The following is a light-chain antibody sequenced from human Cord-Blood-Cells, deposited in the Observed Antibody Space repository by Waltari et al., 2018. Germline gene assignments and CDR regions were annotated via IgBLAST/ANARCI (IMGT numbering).Light chain of an antibody. Sequence: EIVLTQSPGTLSLSPGERATLSCRASQSVSSSYLAWYQQTPGQAPRRLIYGASSRATGIPDRFSGSGSGTDFTLTISRLEPEDFAVYYCQQYGSSLMYTFGQGTKLEIK. J-gene: IGKJ2*01. CDR1: QSVSSSY. CDR3: QQYGSSLMYT. V-gene: IGKV3-20*01. CDR2: GAS.